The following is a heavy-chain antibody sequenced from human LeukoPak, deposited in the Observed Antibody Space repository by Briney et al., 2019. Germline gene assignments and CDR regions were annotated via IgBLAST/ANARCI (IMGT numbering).Heavy chain of an antibody. V-gene: IGHV3-7*01. Sequence: GGSLRLSCAASGFTFSGYWMGWVRQAPGKGLEWVANIKQDGSEKYYVDSVKGRFTISRDNAKNSLYLQMNSLRAEDTAVYYCARENYCSGGSCYSMDVWGKGTTVTVSS. CDR1: GFTFSGYW. D-gene: IGHD2-15*01. CDR3: ARENYCSGGSCYSMDV. CDR2: IKQDGSEK. J-gene: IGHJ6*04.